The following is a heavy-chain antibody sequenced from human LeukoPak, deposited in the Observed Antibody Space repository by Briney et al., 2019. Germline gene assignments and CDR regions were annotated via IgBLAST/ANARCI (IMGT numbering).Heavy chain of an antibody. V-gene: IGHV4-38-2*02. CDR2: IYHSGST. CDR1: GYSISSGYY. J-gene: IGHJ6*02. CDR3: ASTWNDYYYYGMDV. Sequence: KSSETLSLTCTVSGYSISSGYYWGWIRQPPGKGLEWIGSIYHSGSTYYNPSLKSRVTISVDTSKNQFSLKLSSVTAADTAVYYCASTWNDYYYYGMDVWGQGTTVTVSS. D-gene: IGHD1-1*01.